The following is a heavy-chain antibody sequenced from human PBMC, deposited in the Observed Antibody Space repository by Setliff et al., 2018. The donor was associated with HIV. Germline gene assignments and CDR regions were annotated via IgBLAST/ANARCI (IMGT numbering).Heavy chain of an antibody. CDR3: ARAYYDQLWASYRFDY. D-gene: IGHD3-16*02. V-gene: IGHV4-59*01. Sequence: SETLSLTCTVSGGSINRSYWSWIRQSPGKGLEWLGNVYHTGNSHYNPSLKTRVTMSVDTSTSQFSLRLTSMTAADTAVYYCARAYYDQLWASYRFDYWGQGTLVTVSS. J-gene: IGHJ4*02. CDR1: GGSINRSY. CDR2: VYHTGNS.